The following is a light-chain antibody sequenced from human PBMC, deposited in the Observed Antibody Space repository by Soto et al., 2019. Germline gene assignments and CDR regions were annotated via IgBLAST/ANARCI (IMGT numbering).Light chain of an antibody. CDR3: SSYAGNGYV. Sequence: QSALTQPPSASGSPGQSVTISCTGASSDVGGYNYVSWYQQHPGKAPKLMIYEVSKQPSGVPDRFSGSKSGNTASLTVSGLQAEDEADYFCSSYAGNGYVLGTGTKVTVL. V-gene: IGLV2-8*01. J-gene: IGLJ1*01. CDR2: EVS. CDR1: SSDVGGYNY.